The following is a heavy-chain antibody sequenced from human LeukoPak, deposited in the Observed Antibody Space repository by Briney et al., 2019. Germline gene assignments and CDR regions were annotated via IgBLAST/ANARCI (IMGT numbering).Heavy chain of an antibody. J-gene: IGHJ6*03. V-gene: IGHV4-39*02. Sequence: PSGTLSLTCAVSGGSISSNSYYWGWIRQPPGEGRVWRASIYCSGSSNYNPSLKGRVTISVATSKNHFYLKLSSGTAADPASYSCGGYSDYQYYYMDYWGKGTTVTVSS. D-gene: IGHD3-16*01. CDR3: GGYSDYQYYYMDY. CDR2: IYCSGSS. CDR1: GGSISSNSYY.